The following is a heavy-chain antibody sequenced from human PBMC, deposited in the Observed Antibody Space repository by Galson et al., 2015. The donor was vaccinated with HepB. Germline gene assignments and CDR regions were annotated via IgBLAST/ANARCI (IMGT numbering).Heavy chain of an antibody. D-gene: IGHD3-10*01. J-gene: IGHJ3*01. CDR1: GLTFRDYA. CDR3: VKDAMRYFGGYFDV. Sequence: SLRLSCAASGLTFRDYAMAWVRQAPGRGPEWISGLTGSGGSTYYSDSVRGRFTISRDNSKNTVYFQLSNLGVDDSAIYYCVKDAMRYFGGYFDVWGQGTMVTVSS. V-gene: IGHV3-23*01. CDR2: LTGSGGST.